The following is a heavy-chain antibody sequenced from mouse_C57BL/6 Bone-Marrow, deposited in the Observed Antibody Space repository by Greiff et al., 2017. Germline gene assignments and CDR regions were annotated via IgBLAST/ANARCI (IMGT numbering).Heavy chain of an antibody. V-gene: IGHV5-4*03. CDR1: GFTFSSYA. J-gene: IGHJ1*03. CDR3: ARLWLDWYFDV. D-gene: IGHD2-2*01. Sequence: EVMLVESGGGLVKPGGSLKLSCAASGFTFSSYAMSWVRQTPEKRLEWVATISDGGSYTYYPDNVTGRFTISRDNAKNNLYLQMSHLKSEDTAMYYCARLWLDWYFDVWGTGTTVTVSS. CDR2: ISDGGSYT.